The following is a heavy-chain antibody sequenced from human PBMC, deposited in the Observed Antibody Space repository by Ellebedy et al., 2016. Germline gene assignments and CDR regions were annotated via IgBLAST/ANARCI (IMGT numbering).Heavy chain of an antibody. V-gene: IGHV3-48*04. J-gene: IGHJ4*02. CDR3: AKDRGDKSSGIWYYFDY. CDR1: GFTFSSYN. D-gene: IGHD3-10*01. CDR2: ISSGSTTI. Sequence: GGSLRLSXAASGFTFSSYNMNWVRQAPGKGLEWVSYISSGSTTIYYADSVKGRFTISRDNAKNSLYLQMNSLRAEGTAVYYCAKDRGDKSSGIWYYFDYWGQGALVTVSS.